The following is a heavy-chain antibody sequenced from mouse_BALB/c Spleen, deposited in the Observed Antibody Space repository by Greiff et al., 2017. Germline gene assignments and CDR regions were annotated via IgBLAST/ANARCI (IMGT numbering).Heavy chain of an antibody. V-gene: IGHV14-3*02. CDR1: GFNINDTY. J-gene: IGHJ2*01. CDR2: IDPANGNT. D-gene: IGHD2-14*01. CDR3: ARGEDRSPDY. Sequence: VQLQQSGAELVKPGASVKLSCTASGFNINDTYMHWVKQRPEQGLEWIGRIDPANGNTKYDPKFQGKATITADTSSNTAYLQLSSLTSEDTAVYYCARGEDRSPDYWGQGTTLTVSS.